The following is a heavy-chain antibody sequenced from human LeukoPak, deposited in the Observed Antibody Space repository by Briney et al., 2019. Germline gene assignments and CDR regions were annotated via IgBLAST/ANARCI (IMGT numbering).Heavy chain of an antibody. CDR1: GFTFSSYG. V-gene: IGHV3-30*02. D-gene: IGHD2-15*01. J-gene: IGHJ5*02. CDR2: IRYDESNQ. CDR3: AKAGDKYCSGGSCYSWFDP. Sequence: GGSLRLSCAASGFTFSSYGMHWVRQAPGKGLEWVAFIRYDESNQYYADSVKGRFTISRDNSKNTLYLQMNSLRAEDTAVYYCAKAGDKYCSGGSCYSWFDPWGQGTPVTVSS.